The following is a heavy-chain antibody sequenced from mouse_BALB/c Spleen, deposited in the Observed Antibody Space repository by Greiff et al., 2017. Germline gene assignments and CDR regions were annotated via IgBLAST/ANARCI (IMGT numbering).Heavy chain of an antibody. D-gene: IGHD2-2*01. J-gene: IGHJ4*01. CDR1: GYAFSSYW. V-gene: IGHV1-80*01. Sequence: QVQLKESGAELARPGASVKMSCKASGYAFSSYWMNWVKQRPGQGLEWIGQIYPGDGDTNYNGKFKGKATLTADKSSSTAYMQLSSLTSEDSAVYFCARSSDGFDPLSMDYWGQGTSVTVSS. CDR3: ARSSDGFDPLSMDY. CDR2: IYPGDGDT.